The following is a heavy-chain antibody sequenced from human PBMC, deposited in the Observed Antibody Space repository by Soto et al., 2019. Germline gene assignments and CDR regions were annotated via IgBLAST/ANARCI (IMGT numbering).Heavy chain of an antibody. J-gene: IGHJ6*02. V-gene: IGHV3-23*01. CDR3: AKDYLRFLEWSSGWYCGMDV. D-gene: IGHD3-3*01. Sequence: GGSLRLSCAASGFTFSSYAMSWVRQAPGKGLEWVSAISGSGGSTYYADSVKGRFTISRDNSKNTLYLQMNSLRAEDTAVYYCAKDYLRFLEWSSGWYCGMDVWGQGTTVTVSS. CDR1: GFTFSSYA. CDR2: ISGSGGST.